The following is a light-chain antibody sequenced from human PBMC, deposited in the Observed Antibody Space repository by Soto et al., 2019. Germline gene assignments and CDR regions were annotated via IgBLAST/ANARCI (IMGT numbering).Light chain of an antibody. V-gene: IGKV1-5*03. J-gene: IGKJ4*01. CDR2: GAS. CDR3: QQYNSYSGLT. Sequence: DIQMTQSPSTLSASVGDRVTITCRASQSISSWLAWYQQKPGKAPNLLIYGASSLDSGVPSRFIGSGSGTEFTLTISSLQPDDFATYYCQQYNSYSGLTFGGGTKVEIK. CDR1: QSISSW.